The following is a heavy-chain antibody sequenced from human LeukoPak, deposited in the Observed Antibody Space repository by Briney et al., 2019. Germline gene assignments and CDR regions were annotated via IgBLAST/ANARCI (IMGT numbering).Heavy chain of an antibody. D-gene: IGHD3-10*01. V-gene: IGHV4-59*01. CDR1: GGSISSYY. J-gene: IGHJ3*02. CDR2: IYYSGST. Sequence: SETLSLTCTVSGGSISSYYWSWIRQPPGKGLEWIGYIYYSGSTNYNPSLKSRVTISVDTSKNQFSLKLSSVTAADTAVYYCARNPVYYYGSGSDAFDIWGQGTMVTVSS. CDR3: ARNPVYYYGSGSDAFDI.